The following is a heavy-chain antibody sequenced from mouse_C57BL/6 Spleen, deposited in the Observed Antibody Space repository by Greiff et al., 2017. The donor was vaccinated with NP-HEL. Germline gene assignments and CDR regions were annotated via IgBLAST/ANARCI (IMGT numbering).Heavy chain of an antibody. CDR1: GFTFNTYA. V-gene: IGHV10-3*01. CDR3: VRGGKTRGNDYAMDY. Sequence: EVHLVESGGGLVQPKGSLKLSCAASGFTFNTYAMHWVRQAPGKGLEWVARIRSKSSNYATYYADSVKDRFTISRDDSQSMLYLQMNNLKTEDTAMYYCVRGGKTRGNDYAMDYWGQGTSVTVSS. D-gene: IGHD2-1*01. CDR2: IRSKSSNYAT. J-gene: IGHJ4*01.